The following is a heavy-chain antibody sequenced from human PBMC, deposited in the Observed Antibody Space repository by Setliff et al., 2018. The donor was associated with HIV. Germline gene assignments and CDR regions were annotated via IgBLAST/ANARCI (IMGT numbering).Heavy chain of an antibody. CDR3: ARVPYSSSWSFDY. D-gene: IGHD6-13*01. Sequence: GGSLRLSCAASGFTFSSYIMNWVRQAPGKGLEWVSSISSSSSYIYYADSVKGRFTISRDNAKNSLYLQMNSLRAEDTAVYYCARVPYSSSWSFDYWGQGTLVTVSS. J-gene: IGHJ4*02. V-gene: IGHV3-21*01. CDR1: GFTFSSYI. CDR2: ISSSSSYI.